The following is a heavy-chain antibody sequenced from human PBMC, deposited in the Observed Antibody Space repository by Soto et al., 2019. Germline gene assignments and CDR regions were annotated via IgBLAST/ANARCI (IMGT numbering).Heavy chain of an antibody. V-gene: IGHV3-23*01. D-gene: IGHD3-16*01. CDR3: ARDPAEYIWGSYLRYYEY. CDR2: IRGPTGHA. J-gene: IGHJ4*02. CDR1: GFPFSNYA. Sequence: EVQILESGGGLVQPGGSLRLSCAASGFPFSNYAMAWVRQAPGKGLEWVAAIRGPTGHAFYADSVKDRFTISRDNSKNTLYLQMDSLRAEDTAVYHCARDPAEYIWGSYLRYYEYWGQGTLVTVSS.